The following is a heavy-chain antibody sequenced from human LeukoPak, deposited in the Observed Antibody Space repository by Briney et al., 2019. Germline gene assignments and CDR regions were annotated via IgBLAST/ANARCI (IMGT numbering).Heavy chain of an antibody. Sequence: GGSLRLSCAASEFSVSSNYMSWVRQAPGKGLEWVSVPYSGGSTYYADSVKGRFTISRHNSKKTLYLQMNSLRAEDTAVYYCARLHRGTGTYFDYWGQGTLVTVSS. CDR2: PYSGGST. D-gene: IGHD1-14*01. V-gene: IGHV3-53*01. J-gene: IGHJ4*02. CDR1: EFSVSSNY. CDR3: ARLHRGTGTYFDY.